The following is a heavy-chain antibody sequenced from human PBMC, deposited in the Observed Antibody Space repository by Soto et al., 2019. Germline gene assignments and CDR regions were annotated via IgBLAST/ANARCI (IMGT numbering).Heavy chain of an antibody. D-gene: IGHD1-20*01. Sequence: DVQLVESGGGLVKPGGSLRLSCAASGFNFITFSMNWVRQAPGKGLEWVSSISASSSSIYYAESVKVRFTVSRDNAKNSLYLQMNSLTAEDTALYYCVRDAYNRDAFDIWGQGTTVTVSS. CDR1: GFNFITFS. CDR2: ISASSSSI. CDR3: VRDAYNRDAFDI. J-gene: IGHJ3*02. V-gene: IGHV3-21*01.